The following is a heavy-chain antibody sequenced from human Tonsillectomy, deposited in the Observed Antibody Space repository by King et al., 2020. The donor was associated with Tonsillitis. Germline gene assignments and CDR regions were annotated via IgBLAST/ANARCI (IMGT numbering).Heavy chain of an antibody. CDR1: GFTFSSYS. CDR2: ISSSSSYI. V-gene: IGHV3-21*01. Sequence: VQLVESGGGLVKPGGSLRLSCAASGFTFSSYSMNWVRQAPGKGLEWVSSISSSSSYIYYADSVKGRFTISRDNAKNSLYLQMNSLRAEDTAVYYCARDAEKHSGHQHWYFDLWGRGTLVTVSS. CDR3: ARDAEKHSGHQHWYFDL. J-gene: IGHJ2*01. D-gene: IGHD1-26*01.